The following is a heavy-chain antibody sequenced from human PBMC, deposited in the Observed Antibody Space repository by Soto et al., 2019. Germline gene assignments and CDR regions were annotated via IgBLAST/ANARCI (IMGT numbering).Heavy chain of an antibody. J-gene: IGHJ6*02. D-gene: IGHD2-8*01. Sequence: APVKVSCKASGYTFTRSGISWVRQAPGQGLEWMGWISGYNGDTNYAQKFQDRVSMTIDTSTGTAYMELRSLTSDDTAIYYCAKNGQPPYYYYGLDVWGQGTKVTVSS. CDR1: GYTFTRSG. CDR2: ISGYNGDT. CDR3: AKNGQPPYYYYGLDV. V-gene: IGHV1-18*01.